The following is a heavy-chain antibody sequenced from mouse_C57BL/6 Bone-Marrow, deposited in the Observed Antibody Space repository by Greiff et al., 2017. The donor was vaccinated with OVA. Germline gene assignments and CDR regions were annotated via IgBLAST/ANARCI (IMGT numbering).Heavy chain of an antibody. Sequence: QVQLKQPGAELVMPGASVKLSCKASGYTFTSYWMHWVKQRPGHGLEWIGEILPGSGSTNYNEKFKGKATFTADTSSNTAYMQLSSLTTEDSAIYYCARSPPRGDYWGQGTSVTVSS. CDR3: ARSPPRGDY. CDR1: GYTFTSYW. J-gene: IGHJ4*01. V-gene: IGHV1-9*01. CDR2: ILPGSGST.